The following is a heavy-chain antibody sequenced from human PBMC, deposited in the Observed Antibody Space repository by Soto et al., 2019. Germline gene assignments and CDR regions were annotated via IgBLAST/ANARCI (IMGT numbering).Heavy chain of an antibody. D-gene: IGHD3-10*01. V-gene: IGHV1-2*02. CDR2: INPNSGGT. J-gene: IGHJ3*02. Sequence: ASVKVSCKASGYAFTGYYMHWVRQAPGQGLEWMGWINPNSGGTNYAQKFQGRVTMTRDTSISTAYMELSRLRSDDTAVYYCARDLKGYGSAFDIWGQGTMVTVSS. CDR1: GYAFTGYY. CDR3: ARDLKGYGSAFDI.